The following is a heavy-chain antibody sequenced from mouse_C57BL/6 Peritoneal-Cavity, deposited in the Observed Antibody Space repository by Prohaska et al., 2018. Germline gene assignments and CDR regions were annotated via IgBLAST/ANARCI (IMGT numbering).Heavy chain of an antibody. D-gene: IGHD2-1*01. Sequence: VQPGGSRGLSCEGSGFTFSGFWMSWVRQTPGKTLEWIGDINSDGSAINYAPSIKDRFTIFRDNDKSTLYLQMSNVRAEDTATYFCMRYGNYWYFDVGGTGTTVTVSS. CDR2: INSDGSAI. CDR1: GFTFSGFW. J-gene: IGHJ1*03. CDR3: MRYGNYWYFDV. V-gene: IGHV11-2*01.